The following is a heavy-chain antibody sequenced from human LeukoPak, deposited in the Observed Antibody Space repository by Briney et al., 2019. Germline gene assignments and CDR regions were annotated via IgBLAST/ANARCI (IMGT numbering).Heavy chain of an antibody. V-gene: IGHV1-18*01. CDR3: ARVATVTRSPWSWGPKKIGQEVNWFDP. J-gene: IGHJ5*02. D-gene: IGHD4-17*01. Sequence: GASVKVSCKASGYTFSDYSITWLRQAPGQGLEWMGWISPYNADTNYAQNFQGRVTITTDRTTRTAYMGLRNLGSGDTAVYCCARVATVTRSPWSWGPKKIGQEVNWFDPWGQGTLITVS. CDR1: GYTFSDYS. CDR2: ISPYNADT.